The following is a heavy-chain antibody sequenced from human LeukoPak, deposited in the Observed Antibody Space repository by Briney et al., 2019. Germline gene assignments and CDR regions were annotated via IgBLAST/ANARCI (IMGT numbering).Heavy chain of an antibody. CDR2: IVVGSGNT. Sequence: GTSVKDSCKASGFTFTSSAMQWVRQARGQRLEWIGWIVVGSGNTNYAQKFQERVTITRDMSTSTAYMELSSLRSEDTAVYYCASSGYLHYYYGMDVWDQGTTVTVSS. J-gene: IGHJ6*02. D-gene: IGHD3-22*01. CDR1: GFTFTSSA. V-gene: IGHV1-58*02. CDR3: ASSGYLHYYYGMDV.